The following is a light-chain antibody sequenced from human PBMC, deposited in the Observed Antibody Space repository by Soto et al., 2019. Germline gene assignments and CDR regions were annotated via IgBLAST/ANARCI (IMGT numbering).Light chain of an antibody. CDR3: QQVGTSVAT. V-gene: IGKV3-20*01. CDR2: DAS. CDR1: QGLRSTS. J-gene: IGKJ1*01. Sequence: EIVLTQSPGTLSLSPGERATLSCRAGQGLRSTSLAWYQQKPGQAPRLLIYDASTRATGIPDRFSGSGSGTDFTLTISRLEPEDFAVYYCQQVGTSVATFGQGTKVEIK.